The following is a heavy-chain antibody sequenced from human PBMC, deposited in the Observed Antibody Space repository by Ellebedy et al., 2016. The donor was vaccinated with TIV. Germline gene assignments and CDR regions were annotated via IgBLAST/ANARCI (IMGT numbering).Heavy chain of an antibody. Sequence: GESLKISCAASGFSFSSYGMGWVRQAPGKGLEWVSSISPSGGSTKYADSVKGRFTVSRDNSKNTHYLQMNSLKAEDTATYYCVNLAWETDYGGDFWGQGTLVTVSS. D-gene: IGHD4-17*01. CDR2: ISPSGGST. CDR3: VNLAWETDYGGDF. J-gene: IGHJ4*02. CDR1: GFSFSSYG. V-gene: IGHV3-23*01.